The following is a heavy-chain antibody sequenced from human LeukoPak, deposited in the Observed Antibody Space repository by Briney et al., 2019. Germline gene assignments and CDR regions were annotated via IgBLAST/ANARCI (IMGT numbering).Heavy chain of an antibody. D-gene: IGHD3-22*01. Sequence: GGSLRLSCAASGFTFSSYSMTWVRQAPGKGLEWVSSISSSSSYIYYADSVKGRFTISRDNAKNSLYLQMNSLRAEDTAVYYCARDGSITMIVVVIDYYMDVWGKGTTVTVSS. V-gene: IGHV3-21*01. CDR3: ARDGSITMIVVVIDYYMDV. J-gene: IGHJ6*03. CDR2: ISSSSSYI. CDR1: GFTFSSYS.